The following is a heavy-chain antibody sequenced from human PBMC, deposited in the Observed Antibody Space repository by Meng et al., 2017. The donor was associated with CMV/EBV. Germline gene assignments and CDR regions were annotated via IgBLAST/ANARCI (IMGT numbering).Heavy chain of an antibody. CDR1: GYTFTSYY. CDR2: INPSGGST. D-gene: IGHD2-2*01. V-gene: IGHV1-46*01. Sequence: SVQVSCKASGYTFTSYYMHWVRQPPGQGLEWMGIINPSGGSTSYAQKFQGRVTMTRDTSTSTVYMELSSLRSEDTAVYYCARSGYCSSTSCSKTSIGVDDYWGQGTLVTVSS. CDR3: ARSGYCSSTSCSKTSIGVDDY. J-gene: IGHJ4*02.